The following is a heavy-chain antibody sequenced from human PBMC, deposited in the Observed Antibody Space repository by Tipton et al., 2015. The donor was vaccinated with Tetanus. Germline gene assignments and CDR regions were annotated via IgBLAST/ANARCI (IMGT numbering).Heavy chain of an antibody. CDR2: ISYTGTT. Sequence: TLSLTCTVSGGSITNGGYYWSWIRQHPGKGLDWVGYISYTGTTHYNPPLKSRVTISLDRSKNQFSLKLTSVTAADTAVYFCARGLPREPFYFDYWGQGKQVTVSS. J-gene: IGHJ4*02. D-gene: IGHD1-26*01. CDR1: GGSITNGGYY. V-gene: IGHV4-31*03. CDR3: ARGLPREPFYFDY.